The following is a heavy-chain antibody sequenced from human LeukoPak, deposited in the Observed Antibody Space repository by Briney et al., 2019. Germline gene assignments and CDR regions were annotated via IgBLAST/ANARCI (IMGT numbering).Heavy chain of an antibody. V-gene: IGHV1-46*01. D-gene: IGHD2-15*01. CDR1: GYTFTSYY. Sequence: ASVKVSCKASGYTFTSYYMHWVRQAPGQGLEWMGIINPSGGSTSYAQKFQGRVTMTRDTSTSTVYMELSSLRSEDTAVYYCARDSVVVAATHWYFDLWGPGTLVTVSS. J-gene: IGHJ2*01. CDR3: ARDSVVVAATHWYFDL. CDR2: INPSGGST.